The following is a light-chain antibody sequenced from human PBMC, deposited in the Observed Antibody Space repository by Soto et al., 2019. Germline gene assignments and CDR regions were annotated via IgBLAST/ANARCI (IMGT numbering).Light chain of an antibody. Sequence: QSVLIQPPSASGTPGQRVTISCSGSSSNIGSNTVNWYQQLPGTAPKIFIYSNNQRPSGVPYRFSGSKSDTSASLAISGLQSADEADYYCAAWDDSRNGVLIGGGTKLTVL. V-gene: IGLV1-44*01. CDR1: SSNIGSNT. CDR2: SNN. J-gene: IGLJ2*01. CDR3: AAWDDSRNGVL.